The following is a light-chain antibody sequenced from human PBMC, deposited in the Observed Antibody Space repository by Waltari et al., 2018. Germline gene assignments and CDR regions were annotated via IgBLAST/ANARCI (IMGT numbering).Light chain of an antibody. V-gene: IGKV4-1*01. Sequence: DIVMTQSPDSLAVSLGERATIHCKSSQRVLYSSNNKNYLAWYQQKPGQPPKLLISWASTRESGVPDRFSGSGSGTDFTLTISSLQDEDVAVYYCQEYYSTPLTFGQGTKLEIK. CDR1: QRVLYSSNNKNY. J-gene: IGKJ2*01. CDR3: QEYYSTPLT. CDR2: WAS.